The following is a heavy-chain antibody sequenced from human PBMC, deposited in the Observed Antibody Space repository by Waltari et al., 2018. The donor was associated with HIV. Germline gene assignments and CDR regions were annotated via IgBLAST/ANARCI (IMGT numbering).Heavy chain of an antibody. CDR1: GGSISSGSYY. CDR3: ARDGYSGSYNAFDI. Sequence: QVQLQESGPGLVKPSQTLSLTCTVSGGSISSGSYYWSWIRQPAGKGLEWIGRIYTSGSTNYNPSLKSRVTISVDTSKNQFSLKLSSVTAADTAVYYCARDGYSGSYNAFDIWGQGTMVTVSS. V-gene: IGHV4-61*02. D-gene: IGHD1-26*01. J-gene: IGHJ3*02. CDR2: IYTSGST.